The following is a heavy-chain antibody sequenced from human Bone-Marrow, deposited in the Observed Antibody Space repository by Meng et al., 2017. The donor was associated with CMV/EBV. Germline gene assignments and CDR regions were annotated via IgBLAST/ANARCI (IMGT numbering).Heavy chain of an antibody. CDR1: GFTFDDYG. J-gene: IGHJ4*02. D-gene: IGHD1-26*01. CDR3: ARALKPGGIVGATADY. Sequence: GESLKISCAASGFTFDDYGMSWVRQAPGKGLEWVSGINWNGGSTGYADSVKGRFTISRDNAKNSLYLQMNSLRAEDTALYYCARALKPGGIVGATADYWGQGTRVTVSS. V-gene: IGHV3-20*04. CDR2: INWNGGST.